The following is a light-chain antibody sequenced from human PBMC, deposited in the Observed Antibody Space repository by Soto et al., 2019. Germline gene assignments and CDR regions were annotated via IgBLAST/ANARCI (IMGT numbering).Light chain of an antibody. V-gene: IGKV1-27*01. Sequence: DIQMTQSPSSLSASVGDRVTITCRASQGITYYLAWYQQKPGKVPKLLIYAASTLQSGVPSSCSGGGSGEDFTITSSRLQALDVDYCYCHSYYSAPFTFGGGTKVEIK. CDR1: QGITYY. CDR3: HSYYSAPFT. J-gene: IGKJ4*01. CDR2: AAS.